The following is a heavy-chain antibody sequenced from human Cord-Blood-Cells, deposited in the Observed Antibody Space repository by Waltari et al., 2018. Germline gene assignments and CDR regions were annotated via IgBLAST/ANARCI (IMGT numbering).Heavy chain of an antibody. CDR3: ARVGGSGSYYNWFDP. D-gene: IGHD3-10*01. CDR1: GGSISSSSYY. V-gene: IGHV4-39*01. Sequence: QLQLQESGPGLVKPSETLSLTCTVSGGSISSSSYYLGWIRQPPGKGLEWIGSIDYSGSTYYNPSLKSRVTISIDTSKNQFSLKLSSVTAADTAVYYCARVGGSGSYYNWFDPWGQGTLVTVSS. CDR2: IDYSGST. J-gene: IGHJ5*02.